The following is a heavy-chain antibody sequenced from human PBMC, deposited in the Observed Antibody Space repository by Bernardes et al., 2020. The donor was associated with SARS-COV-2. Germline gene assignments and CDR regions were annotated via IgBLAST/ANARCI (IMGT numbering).Heavy chain of an antibody. J-gene: IGHJ3*02. Sequence: SETLSLTCSVSGGSISSHIYCWGWIRQPPGKGLEWIGSLCYSGTTSNNPSLTSRVTISADTAKNQLSLKLRSVTAADTAVYYCARHNFPQAGGGTFDIWGQGTMVTVSS. CDR2: LCYSGTT. V-gene: IGHV4-39*01. CDR1: GGSISSHIYC. CDR3: ARHNFPQAGGGTFDI. D-gene: IGHD3-10*01.